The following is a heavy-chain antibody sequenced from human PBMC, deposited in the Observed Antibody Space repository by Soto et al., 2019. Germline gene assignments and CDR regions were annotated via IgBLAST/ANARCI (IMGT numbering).Heavy chain of an antibody. CDR1: GFTFSSYA. V-gene: IGHV3-23*01. CDR3: AKDRYAESVGRRYDY. J-gene: IGHJ4*02. CDR2: IGGSGTST. D-gene: IGHD1-1*01. Sequence: EVQLLESGGGFVQPGGSLRLSCAASGFTFSSYAMSWVRQAPGKGLEWVSAIGGSGTSTYYADSVRGRFTISRDNSKNTLYLQMNSLRAEDSAVYYCAKDRYAESVGRRYDYWGQGTLVTVSS.